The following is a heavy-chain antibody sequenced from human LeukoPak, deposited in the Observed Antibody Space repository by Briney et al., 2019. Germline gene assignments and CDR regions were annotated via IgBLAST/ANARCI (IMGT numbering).Heavy chain of an antibody. CDR1: GGSFSGYY. J-gene: IGHJ5*02. CDR3: ARGLSGGHRFDP. Sequence: SETLSLTCAVYGGSFSGYYWSWIRQPPGKGLEWIGEINHSGSTNYNPSLKSRVTISVDTSKNQFSLKLSSVTAADTAVYYCARGLSGGHRFDPWGQGTLVTVSS. V-gene: IGHV4-34*01. CDR2: INHSGST. D-gene: IGHD3-16*01.